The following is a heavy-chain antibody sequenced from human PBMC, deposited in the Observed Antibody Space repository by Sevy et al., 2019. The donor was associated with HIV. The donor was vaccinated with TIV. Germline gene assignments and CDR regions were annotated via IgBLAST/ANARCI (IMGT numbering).Heavy chain of an antibody. J-gene: IGHJ6*02. Sequence: GGSLRLSCAASGFTYGTHSMNWVRQAPGKGLEWVSYISGGSRTIYYADSVKGRFTISRDNAKNSLSLQMNSLRVEDTVVYYCARDGRRGYDMDVWGQGTRVTVSS. CDR1: GFTYGTHS. D-gene: IGHD1-26*01. CDR3: ARDGRRGYDMDV. CDR2: ISGGSRTI. V-gene: IGHV3-48*01.